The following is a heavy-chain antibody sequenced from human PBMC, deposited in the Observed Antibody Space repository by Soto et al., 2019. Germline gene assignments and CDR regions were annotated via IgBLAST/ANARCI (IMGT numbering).Heavy chain of an antibody. CDR1: GYTFTSYA. Sequence: ASVKVSCKASGYTFTSYAMHWVRQAPGQRLECMGWINAGNGNTKYSQKFQGRVTITRDTSASTAYMELSSLRSEDTAVYYCASSSYYYYGMGVWGQGTTVTVSS. V-gene: IGHV1-3*01. CDR3: ASSSYYYYGMGV. D-gene: IGHD6-6*01. J-gene: IGHJ6*02. CDR2: INAGNGNT.